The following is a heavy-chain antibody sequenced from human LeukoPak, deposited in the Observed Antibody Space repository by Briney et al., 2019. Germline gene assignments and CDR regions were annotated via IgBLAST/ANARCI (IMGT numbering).Heavy chain of an antibody. J-gene: IGHJ4*02. CDR2: ISSSSSTI. CDR3: ARAGYSGYDYDFDY. V-gene: IGHV3-48*01. Sequence: GGSLRLSCAASGFTFSSYSMNWVRQAPGKGLEWVSYISSSSSTIYYADSVKDRFTISRDNAKNSLYLQMNSLRAEDTAVYYCARAGYSGYDYDFDYWGQGTLVTVSS. CDR1: GFTFSSYS. D-gene: IGHD5-12*01.